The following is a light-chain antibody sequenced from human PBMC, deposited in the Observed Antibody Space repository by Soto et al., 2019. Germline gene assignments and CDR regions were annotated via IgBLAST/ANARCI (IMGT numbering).Light chain of an antibody. CDR2: DAS. Sequence: DIQMTQSPSSVSASVGDRVTITCRASQGVSNWLAWYQQKPGKAQKLLIYDASTLRSGVPSRFRGSGSATDFTFTISSLQPEDFPTYYFQQANSFPYTVGQGTKLEIK. V-gene: IGKV1-12*01. CDR3: QQANSFPYT. J-gene: IGKJ2*01. CDR1: QGVSNW.